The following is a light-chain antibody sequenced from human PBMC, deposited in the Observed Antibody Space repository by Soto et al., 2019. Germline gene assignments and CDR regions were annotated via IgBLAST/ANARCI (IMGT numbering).Light chain of an antibody. CDR2: GSS. V-gene: IGKV3-20*01. J-gene: IGKJ1*01. Sequence: EIVLTQSPGTLSLSPGERATLSCRAIQSVSSSYLACYQQKPGQAPRLLIYGSSSRATGIPDRFSGSGSGTGFTLTISRLEPEDFAVYYCQQYGSSPQTFGQGTKV. CDR1: QSVSSSY. CDR3: QQYGSSPQT.